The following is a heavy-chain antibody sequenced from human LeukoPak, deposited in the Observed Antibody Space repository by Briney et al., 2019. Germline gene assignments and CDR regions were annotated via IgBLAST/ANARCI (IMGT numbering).Heavy chain of an antibody. CDR3: ARTGYGDYLGY. CDR1: GGSISSHY. V-gene: IGHV4-59*11. J-gene: IGHJ4*02. D-gene: IGHD4-17*01. CDR2: MFYSGST. Sequence: PSETLSLTCIVSGGSISSHYWSWIRQSPGKGLEWVGHMFYSGSTNYNPSLKSRVTISADMSRRQFSLNLSSVTAADTGVYYCARTGYGDYLGYWGPGTLVTVSS.